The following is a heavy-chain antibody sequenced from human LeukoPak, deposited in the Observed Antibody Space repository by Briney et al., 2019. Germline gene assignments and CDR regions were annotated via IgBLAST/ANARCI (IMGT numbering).Heavy chain of an antibody. CDR2: ISDDGRNK. V-gene: IGHV3-30*18. CDR1: GFSFISYG. J-gene: IGHJ4*02. D-gene: IGHD4-17*01. CDR3: AKRPSGYGDYVTYFDY. Sequence: HPGGSLRLSCAASGFSFISYGMHWVRQAPGKGLEWVGVISDDGRNKKYADSVKGRFTISRDNSKDTLYLQMNSLRDEDTAVYYCAKRPSGYGDYVTYFDYWGQGTLVTVSS.